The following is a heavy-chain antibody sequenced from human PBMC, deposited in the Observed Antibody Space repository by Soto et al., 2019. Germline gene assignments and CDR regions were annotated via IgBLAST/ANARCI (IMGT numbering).Heavy chain of an antibody. J-gene: IGHJ5*02. V-gene: IGHV1-3*01. D-gene: IGHD3-10*01. Sequence: ASVKVSFKASGYTFTSYAMHWLRQAPGQRLEWMGWINAGNGNTKYSQKFQGRVTITRDTSASTAYMELGSLRSEDTAVYYCARDRTMASGRNWFDPWGQGTQVTVSS. CDR3: ARDRTMASGRNWFDP. CDR1: GYTFTSYA. CDR2: INAGNGNT.